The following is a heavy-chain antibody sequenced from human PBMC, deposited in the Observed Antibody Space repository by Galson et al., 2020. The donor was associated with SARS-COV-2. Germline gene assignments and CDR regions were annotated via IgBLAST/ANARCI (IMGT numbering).Heavy chain of an antibody. CDR3: ARAGTGQYCSSTSCHVTPEINWFDP. D-gene: IGHD2-2*01. CDR1: GGSISSGSYY. CDR2: TYTSGST. J-gene: IGHJ5*02. Sequence: ETSETLSLTCTVSGGSISSGSYYWSWIRQPAGKGLEWIGRTYTSGSTNYNPSLKSRVTISVDTSKNQFSLKLSSVTAADTAVYYCARAGTGQYCSSTSCHVTPEINWFDPWGQGTLVTVSS. V-gene: IGHV4-61*02.